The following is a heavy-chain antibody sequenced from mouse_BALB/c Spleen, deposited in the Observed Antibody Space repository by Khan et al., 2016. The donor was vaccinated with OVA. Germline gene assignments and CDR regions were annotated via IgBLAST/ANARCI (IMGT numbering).Heavy chain of an antibody. CDR1: GYSITSDYA. Sequence: EVELVESGPGLVKPSQSLSLTCTVTGYSITSDYAWNWIRQFPGNKLEWMGYISYSGSTSYNPSLKSRISITRDTSKHQFFLQLNFVTTEYTATYYCARFQYGNFYAMDYGGQGTSVTVSS. D-gene: IGHD2-10*02. J-gene: IGHJ4*01. CDR2: ISYSGST. V-gene: IGHV3-2*02. CDR3: ARFQYGNFYAMDY.